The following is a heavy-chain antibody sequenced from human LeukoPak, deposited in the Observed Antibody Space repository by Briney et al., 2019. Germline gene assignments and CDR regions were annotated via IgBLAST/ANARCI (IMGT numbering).Heavy chain of an antibody. D-gene: IGHD2-2*01. CDR1: GGSISSSSYY. CDR3: ARDLAIVVVPAAPDDAFDI. Sequence: SETLSLTCTVSGGSISSSSYYWGWIRQPPGKGLEWIGSLYYSGSTYYNPSLKRRVTISVDTSKNQFSLKRSSVTAADTAVYYCARDLAIVVVPAAPDDAFDIWGQGTMVTVSS. V-gene: IGHV4-39*07. CDR2: LYYSGST. J-gene: IGHJ3*02.